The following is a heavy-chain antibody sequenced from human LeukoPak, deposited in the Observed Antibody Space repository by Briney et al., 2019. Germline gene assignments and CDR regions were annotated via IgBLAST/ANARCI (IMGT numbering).Heavy chain of an antibody. Sequence: GGSLRLSCAASGFTFSSYAMSWVRQLPGKGLEWLSYINDSGGSTYYADSVKGRFVISRDNSKNSLYLQINSLRAEDTAIYYCTRVGYIDEGIDYWGQGTLVTVSS. CDR3: TRVGYIDEGIDY. J-gene: IGHJ4*02. D-gene: IGHD5-24*01. CDR2: INDSGGST. CDR1: GFTFSSYA. V-gene: IGHV3-23*01.